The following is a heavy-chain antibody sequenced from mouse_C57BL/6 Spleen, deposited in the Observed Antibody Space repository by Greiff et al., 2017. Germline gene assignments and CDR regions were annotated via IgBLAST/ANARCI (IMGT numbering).Heavy chain of an antibody. J-gene: IGHJ1*03. Sequence: QVQLQQPGAELVRPGTSVKLSCKASGYTFTSYWMHWVKQRPGQGLEWIGVIDPSDSYTNYNQKFKGKATLTVDTSSSTAYMQLSSLTSEDSAVYYCSRSTYYGSSYNWYFDVWGTGTTVTVSS. D-gene: IGHD1-1*01. CDR3: SRSTYYGSSYNWYFDV. V-gene: IGHV1-59*01. CDR2: IDPSDSYT. CDR1: GYTFTSYW.